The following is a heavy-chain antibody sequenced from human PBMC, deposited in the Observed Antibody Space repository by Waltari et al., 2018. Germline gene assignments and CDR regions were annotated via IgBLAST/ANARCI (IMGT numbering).Heavy chain of an antibody. D-gene: IGHD4-17*01. Sequence: QVQLQQWGAGLLKPSETLSLTCAVYGGSFSGYYWSWIRQPPGKGLEWIGEINHSGSTNYNPSLKSRVTISVDTSKNQFSLKLSSVTAAGTAVYYCARHSWPNYGDYVCFGWFDPWGQGTLVTVSS. J-gene: IGHJ5*02. CDR3: ARHSWPNYGDYVCFGWFDP. CDR2: INHSGST. V-gene: IGHV4-34*01. CDR1: GGSFSGYY.